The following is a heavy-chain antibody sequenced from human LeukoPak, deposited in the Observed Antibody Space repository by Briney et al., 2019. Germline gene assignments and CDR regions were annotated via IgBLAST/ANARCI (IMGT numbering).Heavy chain of an antibody. CDR3: AGAYTACDYCGMDV. CDR2: IYYSGST. J-gene: IGHJ6*02. D-gene: IGHD3-16*01. V-gene: IGHV4-59*08. CDR1: GGSISSYY. Sequence: PSETLSLTCTVSGGSISSYYWSWIRQPPGKGLEWIGYIYYSGSTNYNPSLKSRVTISVDTSKNQFSLKLSSVTPADTAMYYCAGAYTACDYCGMDVWGQGTTVTVS.